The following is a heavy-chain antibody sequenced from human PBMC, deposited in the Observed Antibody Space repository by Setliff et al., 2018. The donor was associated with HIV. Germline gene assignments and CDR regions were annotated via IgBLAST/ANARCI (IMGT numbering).Heavy chain of an antibody. CDR2: INQDGSEK. CDR3: ATDCAVVGGTGSLDS. CDR1: GFTFSSYW. J-gene: IGHJ4*02. Sequence: AGGSLRLSCAASGFTFSSYWMNWVRQAPGKGLEWVASINQDGSEKYNVDSVKGRFTISRDNAKNSLYLQMNSLRVEDTAVYYCATDCAVVGGTGSLDSWGQGTLVTVSS. D-gene: IGHD1-26*01. V-gene: IGHV3-7*05.